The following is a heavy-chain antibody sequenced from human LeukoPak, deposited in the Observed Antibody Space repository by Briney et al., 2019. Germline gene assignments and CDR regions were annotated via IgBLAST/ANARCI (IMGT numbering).Heavy chain of an antibody. CDR2: INSDGSST. D-gene: IGHD2-2*01. V-gene: IGHV3-74*01. CDR1: GFTFSTYW. CDR3: ARDCSSTSCYANYYGMDV. J-gene: IGHJ6*02. Sequence: GGSLRLSCAASGFTFSTYWMHWVRQAPGKGLVWVSRINSDGSSTGNADSVKGRFTISRDNAKNTLYLQMNSLRAEDTAVYYCARDCSSTSCYANYYGMDVWGQGTTVTVSS.